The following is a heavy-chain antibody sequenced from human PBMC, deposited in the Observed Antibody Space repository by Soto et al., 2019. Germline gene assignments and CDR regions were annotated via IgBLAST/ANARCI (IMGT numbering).Heavy chain of an antibody. D-gene: IGHD3-10*01. J-gene: IGHJ5*02. Sequence: SETLSLTCTVSGGSISSYYWSWIRQPPGKGLEWIGYIYYSGSTNCNPSLKSRVTISVDTSKSQFSLKLSSVTAADTAVYYCARYGVQTWFDPWGQGTLVTVSS. CDR3: ARYGVQTWFDP. CDR2: IYYSGST. V-gene: IGHV4-59*08. CDR1: GGSISSYY.